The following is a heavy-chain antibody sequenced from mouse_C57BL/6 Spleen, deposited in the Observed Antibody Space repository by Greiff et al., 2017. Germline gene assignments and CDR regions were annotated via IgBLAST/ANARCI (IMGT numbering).Heavy chain of an antibody. V-gene: IGHV5-9*01. D-gene: IGHD1-1*01. CDR1: GFTFSSYT. CDR2: ISGGGGNT. J-gene: IGHJ2*01. Sequence: VQLKESGGGLVKPGGSLKLSCAASGFTFSSYTMSWVRQTPEKRLEWVATISGGGGNTYYPDSVKGRFTISRDNAKNTLYLQMSSLRSEDTALYYCARQGYYGSYYFDYWGQGTTLTVSS. CDR3: ARQGYYGSYYFDY.